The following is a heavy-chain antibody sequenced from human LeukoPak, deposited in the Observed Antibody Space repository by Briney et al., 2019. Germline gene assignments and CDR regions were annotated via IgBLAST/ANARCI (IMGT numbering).Heavy chain of an antibody. Sequence: GDSLKISCKGSGYSFSTYWIGWVRQMPGKGLEWMGIIYGGDSETKYSPSFQGQVTISVDKSISTAYLQWSSLKASDTAIYYCARHDGYHYESSGYFVWGQGTLVTVAS. CDR2: IYGGDSET. CDR1: GYSFSTYW. V-gene: IGHV5-51*01. J-gene: IGHJ4*02. D-gene: IGHD3-22*01. CDR3: ARHDGYHYESSGYFV.